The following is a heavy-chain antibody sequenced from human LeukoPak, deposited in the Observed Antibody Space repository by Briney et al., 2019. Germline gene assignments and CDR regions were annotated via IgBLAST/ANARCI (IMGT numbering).Heavy chain of an antibody. CDR3: VKDRRNPYRPEGPFDP. D-gene: IGHD1-14*01. Sequence: GGSLRLSCAASGFTFEDYAMHWVRQAPGKGLEWVSGINWNSGSIGYADSVKGRFTISRDNVMNFLYLQMNSLRPEDTALYYCVKDRRNPYRPEGPFDPWGQGTLVTVSS. CDR1: GFTFEDYA. CDR2: INWNSGSI. J-gene: IGHJ5*02. V-gene: IGHV3-9*01.